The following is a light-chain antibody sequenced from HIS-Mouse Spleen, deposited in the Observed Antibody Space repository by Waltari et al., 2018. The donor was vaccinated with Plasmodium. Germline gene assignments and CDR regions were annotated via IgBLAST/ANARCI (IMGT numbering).Light chain of an antibody. Sequence: QSVLTQPPSVSAAPGQKVTISCSGSSPNIGNNYVSWYQQLPGTAPKLLINDNKKRPSGIPDRFSGSKSGTSATLGITGLQTGDEADYDCGTWDSSLSSWVFGGGTKLTVL. CDR3: GTWDSSLSSWV. CDR2: DNK. V-gene: IGLV1-51*01. CDR1: SPNIGNNY. J-gene: IGLJ3*02.